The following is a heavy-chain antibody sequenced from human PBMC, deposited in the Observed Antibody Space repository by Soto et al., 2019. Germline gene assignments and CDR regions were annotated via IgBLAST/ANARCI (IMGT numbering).Heavy chain of an antibody. J-gene: IGHJ4*02. CDR1: GFTFSSYA. Sequence: EVQLLESGGGLVQPGGSLRLSCAASGFTFSSYAMSWVRQAPGKGLEWVSAISGSGGSTYYADSVKGRFTISRDNSKNTLYLQMNSLRGEDTAVHYWAKARADYYDSSGYPVDYWGQGTLVTVSS. V-gene: IGHV3-23*01. CDR2: ISGSGGST. CDR3: AKARADYYDSSGYPVDY. D-gene: IGHD3-22*01.